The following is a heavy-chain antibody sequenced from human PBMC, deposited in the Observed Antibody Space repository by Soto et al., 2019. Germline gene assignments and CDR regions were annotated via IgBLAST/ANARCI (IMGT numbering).Heavy chain of an antibody. Sequence: SVKVSCKASGFTFTSSAVQWVRQARGQRLEWIGWIVVGSGNTNYAQKFQERVTITRDMSTSTAYMELSSLRSEDTAVYYCAADSRYSSGWYGSQYYFDYWGQGTRVTVAS. J-gene: IGHJ4*02. D-gene: IGHD6-19*01. CDR2: IVVGSGNT. CDR1: GFTFTSSA. V-gene: IGHV1-58*01. CDR3: AADSRYSSGWYGSQYYFDY.